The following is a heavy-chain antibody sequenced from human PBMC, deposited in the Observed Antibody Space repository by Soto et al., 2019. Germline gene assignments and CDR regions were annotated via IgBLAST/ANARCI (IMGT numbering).Heavy chain of an antibody. Sequence: SVKVSCKASGGTFSSYAISWVRQAPGQGLEWMGGIIPIFGTANYAQKFQGRVTITADEPTSTAYMELSSLRSEDTAVYYCATSPMVVTAIPFDYWGKGTLVTVSS. CDR2: IIPIFGTA. J-gene: IGHJ4*02. D-gene: IGHD2-21*02. V-gene: IGHV1-69*13. CDR3: ATSPMVVTAIPFDY. CDR1: GGTFSSYA.